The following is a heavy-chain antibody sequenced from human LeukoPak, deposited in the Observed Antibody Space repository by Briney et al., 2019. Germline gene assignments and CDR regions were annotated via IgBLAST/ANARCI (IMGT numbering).Heavy chain of an antibody. CDR3: ASLRYNDFWSGSWKFYYSMDV. CDR1: GFTFSSYG. Sequence: GRSLRLSCAASGFTFSSYGMHWVRQAPGKGLEWVAVISYDGSNKYYADSVKGRFTISRDNAKNSLYLKINSLRAEDTAVYSCASLRYNDFWSGSWKFYYSMDVWGKGTTVTVSS. J-gene: IGHJ6*03. V-gene: IGHV3-30*03. CDR2: ISYDGSNK. D-gene: IGHD3-3*01.